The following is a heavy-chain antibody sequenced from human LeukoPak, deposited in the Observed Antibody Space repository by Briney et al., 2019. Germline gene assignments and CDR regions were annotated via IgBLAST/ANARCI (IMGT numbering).Heavy chain of an antibody. CDR1: GFKFRDFD. Sequence: PGGSLRLSCKTSGFKFRDFDMDWVRQAPGKGLEWVAHISYDGTKEYYADSVKGRFSISRDNFQDTVYLQLSSLTTEDTARYYCVRDVAFWGQGTLIIVSS. CDR3: VRDVAF. J-gene: IGHJ4*02. CDR2: ISYDGTKE. V-gene: IGHV3-30*03.